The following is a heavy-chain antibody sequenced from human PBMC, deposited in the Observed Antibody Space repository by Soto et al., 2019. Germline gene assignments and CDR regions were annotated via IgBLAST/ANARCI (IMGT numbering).Heavy chain of an antibody. Sequence: LSLTCTVSGGSINSGGYYWSWIRQHPGKGLEWIGYIYYSGSTYYNPSLKSRVTISVDTSKNQFSLKLSSVTAADTAVYYCARGWHGYFDYWGQGTLVTVSS. D-gene: IGHD6-13*01. CDR2: IYYSGST. CDR3: ARGWHGYFDY. V-gene: IGHV4-31*03. CDR1: GGSINSGGYY. J-gene: IGHJ4*02.